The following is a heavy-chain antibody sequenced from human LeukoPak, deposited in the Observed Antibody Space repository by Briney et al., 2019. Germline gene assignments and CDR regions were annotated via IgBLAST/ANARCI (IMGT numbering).Heavy chain of an antibody. CDR2: ISSSGSTI. J-gene: IGHJ6*02. V-gene: IGHV3-48*03. Sequence: PGGSLRLSCAASGFTFSSYEMNWVRQAPGKGLEWVSYISSSGSTIYYADSVKGRFTISRDNAKNSLYLQMNSLRVEDTAVYYCARDRGVVLAAYYYYYGMDVWGQGTTVTVSS. CDR1: GFTFSSYE. D-gene: IGHD2-2*01. CDR3: ARDRGVVLAAYYYYYGMDV.